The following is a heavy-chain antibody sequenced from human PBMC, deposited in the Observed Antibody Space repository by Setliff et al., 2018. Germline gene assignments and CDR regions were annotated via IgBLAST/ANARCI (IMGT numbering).Heavy chain of an antibody. D-gene: IGHD3-22*01. CDR1: GGSISSGDYY. CDR2: IYYSGST. V-gene: IGHV4-31*03. J-gene: IGHJ3*02. CDR3: ARGKIRITMIVVPTGGAFDI. Sequence: TSETLSLTCTVSGGSISSGDYYWSWIRQHPGKGLEWIGYIYYSGSTYYNPSLKSRVTISVDTSKNQFSLKLSSVTAADTAVYYCARGKIRITMIVVPTGGAFDIWGQGTMVTVSS.